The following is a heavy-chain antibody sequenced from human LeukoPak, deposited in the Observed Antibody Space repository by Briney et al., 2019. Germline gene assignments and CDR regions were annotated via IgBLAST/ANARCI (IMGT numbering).Heavy chain of an antibody. CDR1: GGSISSSIYY. D-gene: IGHD3-22*01. CDR3: ASDRSGYYYVDY. CDR2: IYYSGST. Sequence: SETLSLTCAVSGGSISSSIYYWGWIRQAPGKGLEWIGSIYYSGSTYYNPSLKSRVTISVDTSKNQFSLKLSSVTAADTAVYFCASDRSGYYYVDYWGQGTLVTVSS. V-gene: IGHV4-39*07. J-gene: IGHJ4*02.